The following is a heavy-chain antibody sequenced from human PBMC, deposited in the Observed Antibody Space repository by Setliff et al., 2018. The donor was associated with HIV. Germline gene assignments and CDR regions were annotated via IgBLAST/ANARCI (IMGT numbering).Heavy chain of an antibody. CDR3: ARYALAVPGYHNAFDI. J-gene: IGHJ3*02. D-gene: IGHD6-19*01. V-gene: IGHV3-48*01. Sequence: LRLSCAVSGFSFSSYGMNWVRQAPGKGLEWVSYISSTSSNIYYVDSVEGRFTISRDNADNSLYLQMNSLRAEDTAVYYCARYALAVPGYHNAFDIWGQGTMVTVSS. CDR1: GFSFSSYG. CDR2: ISSTSSNI.